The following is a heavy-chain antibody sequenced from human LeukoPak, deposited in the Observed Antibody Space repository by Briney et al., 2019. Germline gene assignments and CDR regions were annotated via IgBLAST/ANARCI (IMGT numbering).Heavy chain of an antibody. D-gene: IGHD1-20*01. V-gene: IGHV3-53*01. J-gene: IGHJ4*02. CDR1: GFSVTSNY. CDR3: ARGGAYYWSPRY. CDR2: LYTGGTT. Sequence: PGGSLRLSCVASGFSVTSNYMSWVRQAPGKGLEWVSLLYTGGTTYYANSVEGRFTISGDDSKNTIYLQMNSLRAEDTAVYYCARGGAYYWSPRYWGQGTLVTVSS.